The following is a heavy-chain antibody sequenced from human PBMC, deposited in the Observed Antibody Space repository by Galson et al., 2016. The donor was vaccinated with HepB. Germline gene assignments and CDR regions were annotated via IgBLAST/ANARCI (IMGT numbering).Heavy chain of an antibody. CDR3: ARDFNPPPTSGEHSPDY. J-gene: IGHJ4*02. CDR1: GFNFNNYA. V-gene: IGHV3-30-3*01. D-gene: IGHD4-17*01. CDR2: ISYDGSNS. Sequence: SLRLSCAASGFNFNNYAFHWVRQAPGKGLEWVSLISYDGSNSFYADSVKGRFTISRDNSKNTLYLQLNSLKAEDTAVYYCARDFNPPPTSGEHSPDYWGQGTLLTVSS.